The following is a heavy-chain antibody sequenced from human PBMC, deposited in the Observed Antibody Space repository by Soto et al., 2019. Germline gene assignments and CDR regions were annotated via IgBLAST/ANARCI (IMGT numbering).Heavy chain of an antibody. V-gene: IGHV3-23*01. J-gene: IGHJ6*03. Sequence: GGSLRLSCAASGFTFSSYAMSWVRQAPGRGLEWVSAISGSGGSTYYADSVKGRFTISRDNSRNTLYLQMNSLRAEETAVYYCAKARDYGDYGLSYYYYMDVWGKGTTVTVSS. D-gene: IGHD4-17*01. CDR2: ISGSGGST. CDR1: GFTFSSYA. CDR3: AKARDYGDYGLSYYYYMDV.